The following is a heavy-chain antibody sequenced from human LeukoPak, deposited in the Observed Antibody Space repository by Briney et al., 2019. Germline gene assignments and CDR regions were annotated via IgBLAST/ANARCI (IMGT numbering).Heavy chain of an antibody. V-gene: IGHV5-51*01. Sequence: GASLHISCKGSGYSFTSFWIAWVRQMPGKGLEWMGIIYPGDSDTRYSPSFQGQVTISADKSISTAYLQWSSLKASDSAMYYCARRGSGLCYFEYWGQGTLVTVSS. CDR2: IYPGDSDT. CDR1: GYSFTSFW. D-gene: IGHD3-10*01. CDR3: ARRGSGLCYFEY. J-gene: IGHJ4*02.